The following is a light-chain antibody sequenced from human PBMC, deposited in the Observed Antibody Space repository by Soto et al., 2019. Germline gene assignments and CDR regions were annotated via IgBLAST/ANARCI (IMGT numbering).Light chain of an antibody. J-gene: IGKJ1*01. CDR3: QQYGSSGT. CDR1: QSVSNNY. CDR2: GAS. V-gene: IGKV3-20*01. Sequence: SLSPGERATLSYRASQSVSNNYLAWYQQKPGQAPRLLIYGASNRATGIPDRFSGSGSGTDFTLTISRLEPEDFAVYYCQQYGSSGTFGQGTKVDIK.